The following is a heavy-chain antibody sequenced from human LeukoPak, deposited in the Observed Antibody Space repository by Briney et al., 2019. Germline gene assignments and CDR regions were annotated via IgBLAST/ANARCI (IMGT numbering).Heavy chain of an antibody. CDR3: ARDNWNYGSSMDV. CDR1: GGTFSSYA. D-gene: IGHD1-7*01. J-gene: IGHJ6*02. V-gene: IGHV1-69*13. CDR2: IIPIFGTA. Sequence: SVKVSCKASGGTFSSYAISWVRQAPGQGLEWMGGIIPIFGTANYAQKFQGRVTITADESTSTAYMELSSLRSEDTAVYYCARDNWNYGSSMDVWGQGTTVTVSS.